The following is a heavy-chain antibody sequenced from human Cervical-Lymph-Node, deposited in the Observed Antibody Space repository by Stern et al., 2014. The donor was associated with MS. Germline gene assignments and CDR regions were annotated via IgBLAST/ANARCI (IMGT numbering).Heavy chain of an antibody. CDR2: IYYSGIT. D-gene: IGHD3-3*01. J-gene: IGHJ4*02. CDR1: GGSISSGGYY. CDR3: ARVSYDFWSGYYAFDY. Sequence: VQLVESVPGLVKPSQTLSLTCTVSGGSISSGGYYWSWIRQHPGKGLEWIGYIYYSGITYYNPSLKSRVTISVDTSKNQFSLKLSSVTAADTAVYYCARVSYDFWSGYYAFDYWGQGTLVTVSS. V-gene: IGHV4-31*03.